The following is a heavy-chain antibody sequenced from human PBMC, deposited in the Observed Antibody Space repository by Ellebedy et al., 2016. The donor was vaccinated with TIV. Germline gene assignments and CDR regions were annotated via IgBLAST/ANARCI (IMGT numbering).Heavy chain of an antibody. D-gene: IGHD3-9*01. CDR2: INPNTGDT. CDR3: AREDYDILTGYSHGLDV. CDR1: GYTFSGYF. J-gene: IGHJ6*02. V-gene: IGHV1-2*02. Sequence: ASVKVSCKASGYTFSGYFMHWVRQAPGQGLEWMGWINPNTGDTNYAQKFQDRVTMTRDTPISTAYIELRRLISDDTAVYYCAREDYDILTGYSHGLDVWGQGTTVTVSS.